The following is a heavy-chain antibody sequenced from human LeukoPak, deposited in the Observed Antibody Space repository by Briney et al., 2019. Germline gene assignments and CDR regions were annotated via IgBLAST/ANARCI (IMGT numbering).Heavy chain of an antibody. CDR3: AREDSSGYYSAFDY. D-gene: IGHD3-22*01. Sequence: SQTLSLTCAISGDSVSSNSAAWNWIRQSPSRGLEWLGRTYYRSKWYNDYAVSVKSRITINPDTSKNQFSLHLSSVTPEDTAVYYCAREDSSGYYSAFDYWGQGILVTVSS. CDR1: GDSVSSNSAA. CDR2: TYYRSKWYN. V-gene: IGHV6-1*01. J-gene: IGHJ4*02.